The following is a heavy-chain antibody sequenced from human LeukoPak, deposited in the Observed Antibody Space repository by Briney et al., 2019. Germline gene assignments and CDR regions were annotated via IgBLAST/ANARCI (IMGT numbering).Heavy chain of an antibody. CDR1: GYTFTGYY. D-gene: IGHD3-22*01. CDR3: ATGGHVRVYDSSAYYGHY. Sequence: GASVKVSCKASGYTFTGYYMHWVRQATGQGLEWMGWMNPNSGNTSYAQKFQGRVTMTRDMSTSTVYMELSSLRSEDTAVYYCATGGHVRVYDSSAYYGHYWGQGTLVTVSS. V-gene: IGHV1-46*01. J-gene: IGHJ4*02. CDR2: MNPNSGNT.